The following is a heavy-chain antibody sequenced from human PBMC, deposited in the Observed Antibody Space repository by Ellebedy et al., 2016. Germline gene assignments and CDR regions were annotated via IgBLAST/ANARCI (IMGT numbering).Heavy chain of an antibody. V-gene: IGHV3-48*01. J-gene: IGHJ4*02. Sequence: GGSLRLSCVTSGFTFSDFHMNWVRQAPGKGLEWVAYISSTGTTFYHAVSVQGRFTVSRDNSRNTLYLQMNSLRVEDTALYYCVKGASSGSWVTMEYWGQGALVTVSS. CDR1: GFTFSDFH. CDR2: ISSTGTTF. CDR3: VKGASSGSWVTMEY. D-gene: IGHD6-13*01.